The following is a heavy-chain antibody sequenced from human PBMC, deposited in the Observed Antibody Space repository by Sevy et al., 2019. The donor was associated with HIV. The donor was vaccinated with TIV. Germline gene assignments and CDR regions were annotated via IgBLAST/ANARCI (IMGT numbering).Heavy chain of an antibody. J-gene: IGHJ6*04. CDR3: ARDGGSRGMDV. D-gene: IGHD6-13*01. CDR1: GFTVSSNY. CDR2: IYNGGST. V-gene: IGHV3-66*02. Sequence: GVSLRLSCAASGFTVSSNYMNWVRQAPGKGLEWVSVIYNGGSTYYADSVKGRFTISRDNSKNTLYLQMNSLRAEDAAVYYCARDGGSRGMDVWGKGTTVTVSS.